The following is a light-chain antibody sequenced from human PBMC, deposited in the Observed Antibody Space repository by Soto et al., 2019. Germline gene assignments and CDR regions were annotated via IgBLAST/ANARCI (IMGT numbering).Light chain of an antibody. V-gene: IGLV2-14*01. Sequence: QSALTQPASVSGSPGQSITISCTGTSSDVGGYNYVSWYQQHPGKAPKLMVYDVSNRPSGVSNRFSGSKSGNTASLTISGLQSEDEADYCCSSYTSSSTLVFGTGTKFTVL. CDR2: DVS. J-gene: IGLJ1*01. CDR1: SSDVGGYNY. CDR3: SSYTSSSTLV.